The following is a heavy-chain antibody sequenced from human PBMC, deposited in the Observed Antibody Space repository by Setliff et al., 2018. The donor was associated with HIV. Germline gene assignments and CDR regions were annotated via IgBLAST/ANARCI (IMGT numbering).Heavy chain of an antibody. J-gene: IGHJ3*01. V-gene: IGHV4-38-2*02. CDR2: IYHSGST. D-gene: IGHD7-27*01. Sequence: SETLSLTCAVSGYSISSGYYWGWIRQPPGKGLEWIGSIYHSGSTYYNPSLKSRVTISVDTSKNQFSLKLSSVAAADTAVYYCARDSTGDRAFDFWGQGTMVTVSS. CDR1: GYSISSGYY. CDR3: ARDSTGDRAFDF.